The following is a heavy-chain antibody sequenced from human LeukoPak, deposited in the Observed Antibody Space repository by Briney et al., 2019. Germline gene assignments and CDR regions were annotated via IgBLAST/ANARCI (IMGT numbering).Heavy chain of an antibody. V-gene: IGHV5-51*01. CDR2: SYPGDSKT. CDR1: GFIFPNYW. J-gene: IGHJ4*02. CDR3: ARLDRLIAVPDY. D-gene: IGHD6-19*01. Sequence: GESLKISCKGFGFIFPNYWIGWVRQMPGKGLEWTGISYPGDSKTRYSPSFQGQVTISVDKSISTAYLQWSSLKASDTAMYYCARLDRLIAVPDYWGQGTLVTVSS.